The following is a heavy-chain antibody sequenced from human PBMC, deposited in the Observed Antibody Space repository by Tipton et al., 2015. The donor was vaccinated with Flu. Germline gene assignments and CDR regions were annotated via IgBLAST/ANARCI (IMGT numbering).Heavy chain of an antibody. J-gene: IGHJ4*02. CDR3: TRGEGYCSSTSCPVRY. CDR1: GFTFGDYA. Sequence: SLRLSCTASGFTFGDYAMSWVRQAPGKGLEWVGFIRSKACGGTTEYAASVKGRFTISRDDSKSIAYLQMNSLKTEDTAVYYCTRGEGYCSSTSCPVRYWGQGTLVTVSS. V-gene: IGHV3-49*04. CDR2: IRSKACGGTT. D-gene: IGHD2-2*01.